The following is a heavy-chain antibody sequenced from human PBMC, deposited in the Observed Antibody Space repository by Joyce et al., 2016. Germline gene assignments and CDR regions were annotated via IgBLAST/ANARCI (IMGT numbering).Heavy chain of an antibody. CDR2: ISHTGVDT. CDR1: GFTFSRFA. D-gene: IGHD6-19*01. Sequence: CAASGFTFSRFAMSWVRQVPGKGLEWVSAISHTGVDTYYADAVKGRFTISRDNSKNTLYLETRSLRVEDTAIYYCAQCQVAGWYHVDNWGQGTPIIVSS. CDR3: AQCQVAGWYHVDN. J-gene: IGHJ4*02. V-gene: IGHV3-23*01.